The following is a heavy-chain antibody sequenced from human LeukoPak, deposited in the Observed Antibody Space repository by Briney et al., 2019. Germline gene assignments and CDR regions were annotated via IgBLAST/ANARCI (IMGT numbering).Heavy chain of an antibody. Sequence: GGSLRLSCAASDPYGMHWVRQAPGKGLEWVAFIRYDGSNKYYADSVKGRFTISRDNSKNTVYLQMNSLRAEDTAVYYCARILDSAWGELGYWGQGTLVTVSS. CDR1: DPYG. J-gene: IGHJ4*02. D-gene: IGHD6-19*01. V-gene: IGHV3-30*02. CDR3: ARILDSAWGELGY. CDR2: IRYDGSNK.